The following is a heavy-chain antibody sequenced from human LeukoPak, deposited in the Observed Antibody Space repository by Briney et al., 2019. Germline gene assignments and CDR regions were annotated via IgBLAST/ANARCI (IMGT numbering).Heavy chain of an antibody. CDR2: IWYDGSNK. D-gene: IGHD3-10*01. Sequence: GGSLRLSCAASGFTFSSYGMHWVRQAPGKGLEWVAVIWYDGSNKYYADSVKGRFTISRDNSKNTLYLQMNSLRAEDTAVYYCARDDGVLWFGELGYWGQGTLVTVSS. CDR3: ARDDGVLWFGELGY. V-gene: IGHV3-33*01. J-gene: IGHJ4*02. CDR1: GFTFSSYG.